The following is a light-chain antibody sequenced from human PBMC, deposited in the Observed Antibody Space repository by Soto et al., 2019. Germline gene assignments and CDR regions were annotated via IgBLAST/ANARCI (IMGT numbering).Light chain of an antibody. CDR2: EVS. Sequence: QSALTQPPSASGSPGQSVTISCTGTSSDVGAYNYVSWYQQHPGKAPKLMTYEVSKRPSGVPDRFSGSKSGNTASLTVSGLQAEDEADYYCSSYAGSSNFYVFGTGTKVTVL. CDR1: SSDVGAYNY. J-gene: IGLJ1*01. V-gene: IGLV2-8*01. CDR3: SSYAGSSNFYV.